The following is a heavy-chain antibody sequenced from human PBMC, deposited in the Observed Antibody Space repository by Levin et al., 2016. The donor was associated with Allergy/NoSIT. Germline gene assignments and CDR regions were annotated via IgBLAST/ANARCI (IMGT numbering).Heavy chain of an antibody. J-gene: IGHJ4*02. D-gene: IGHD3-3*01. V-gene: IGHV3-30-3*01. CDR3: AREITEDYDFWSGYYRL. Sequence: VRQMPGKGLEWVAVISYDGSNKYYADSVKGRFTISRDNSKNTLYLQMNSLRAEDTAVYYCAREITEDYDFWSGYYRLWGQGTLVTVSS. CDR2: ISYDGSNK.